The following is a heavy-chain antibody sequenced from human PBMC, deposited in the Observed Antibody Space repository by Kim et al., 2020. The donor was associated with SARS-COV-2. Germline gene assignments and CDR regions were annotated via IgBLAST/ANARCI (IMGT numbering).Heavy chain of an antibody. CDR2: INGGNGYT. CDR1: GYTFYTYA. D-gene: IGHD3-22*01. J-gene: IGHJ4*02. V-gene: IGHV1-3*01. Sequence: ASVKVSCKASGYTFYTYAMHWVRQAPGQRLEWMGWINGGNGYTEYSQKFQGRVTITRDTSAQTAYMELRSLRSEDTALYYCARDNRNNSGYYSFDYWGRGTLVTVSS. CDR3: ARDNRNNSGYYSFDY.